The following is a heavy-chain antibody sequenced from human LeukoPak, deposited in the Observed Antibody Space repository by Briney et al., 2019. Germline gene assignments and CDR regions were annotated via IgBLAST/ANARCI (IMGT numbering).Heavy chain of an antibody. CDR2: TVGGGSPNT. D-gene: IGHD2-15*01. Sequence: GGSLRLSCAASGFYFANYAMSWVRQAPGKGLKWVSATVGGGSPNTYHADSVKGRFTISRDNSKNTLLLQMNSLRAEDTAIYYCTKAPIVSCSGAFCYPFDSWGQGTLVTVSS. CDR3: TKAPIVSCSGAFCYPFDS. CDR1: GFYFANYA. V-gene: IGHV3-23*01. J-gene: IGHJ4*02.